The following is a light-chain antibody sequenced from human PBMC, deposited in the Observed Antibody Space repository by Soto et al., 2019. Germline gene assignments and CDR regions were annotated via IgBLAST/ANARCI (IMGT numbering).Light chain of an antibody. J-gene: IGKJ4*01. CDR2: AAS. Sequence: DLQMTQSPSSLSASVGDRVTITCRASRSVSSSLNWYQQKPGKAPQLLIYAASSLQGGVPSRFSGSGSGTDFTLTISSLQPEDSATYYCQQSDSAPLTFGGGTRVEVK. CDR3: QQSDSAPLT. CDR1: RSVSSS. V-gene: IGKV1-39*01.